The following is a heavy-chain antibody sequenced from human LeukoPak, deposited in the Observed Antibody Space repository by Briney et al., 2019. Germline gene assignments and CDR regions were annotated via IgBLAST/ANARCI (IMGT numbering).Heavy chain of an antibody. CDR2: INSDGSST. CDR3: ARGGELRYFDWLPYYYYYGMDV. Sequence: GGSLRLSCAASGFTFSSYWMHWVRQAPGKGLVWVSRINSDGSSTSYADSVKGRFTISRDNAKNTLYLQMNSLRAEDTAVYYCARGGELRYFDWLPYYYYYGMDVWGQGTTVTVSS. CDR1: GFTFSSYW. V-gene: IGHV3-74*01. J-gene: IGHJ6*02. D-gene: IGHD3-9*01.